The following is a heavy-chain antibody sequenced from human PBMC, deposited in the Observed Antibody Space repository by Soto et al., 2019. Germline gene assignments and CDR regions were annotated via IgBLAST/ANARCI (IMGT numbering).Heavy chain of an antibody. D-gene: IGHD1-1*01. Sequence: QVHLVQSGAEVKKPGASVKVSCMASGYNFIAQNIHWVRQAPGLGLEWMGKMNPKSGGSDDAQEIQGRVTVTRYTSISTVYMELTSLKSDETAVYYCARERHVNAPSDAFDLWGQGTMVIVSS. J-gene: IGHJ3*01. V-gene: IGHV1-2*02. CDR2: MNPKSGGS. CDR3: ARERHVNAPSDAFDL. CDR1: GYNFIAQN.